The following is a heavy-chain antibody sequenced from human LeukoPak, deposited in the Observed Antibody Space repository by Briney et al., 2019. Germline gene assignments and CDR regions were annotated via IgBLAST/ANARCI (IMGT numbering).Heavy chain of an antibody. CDR1: GFTFSDAW. CDR2: IKSKIDGGTI. V-gene: IGHV3-15*01. CDR3: TTRRQDGC. D-gene: IGHD6-25*01. Sequence: GGSLRLSCVTSGFTFSDAWMSWVRQAPGKGLEWVGRIKSKIDGGTIDYAAPVKGRFTISRDDSRNTLYLQMNSLKTEDTAVYYCTTRRQDGCWGQGTLVTVS. J-gene: IGHJ4*02.